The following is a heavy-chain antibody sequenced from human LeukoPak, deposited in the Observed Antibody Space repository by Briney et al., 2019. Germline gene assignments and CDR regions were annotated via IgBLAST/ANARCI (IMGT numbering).Heavy chain of an antibody. CDR3: ARVEGLGGRKIDY. CDR2: INYTGST. J-gene: IGHJ4*02. Sequence: SETLSLTCAVYGGSFSGYYWSWIRQPPGKGLEWIGEINYTGSTNYNPSLKSRVTISVDTSKNQFSLKVSSVTAADTAVYYCARVEGLGGRKIDYWGQGTLVTVSS. D-gene: IGHD1-14*01. CDR1: GGSFSGYY. V-gene: IGHV4-34*01.